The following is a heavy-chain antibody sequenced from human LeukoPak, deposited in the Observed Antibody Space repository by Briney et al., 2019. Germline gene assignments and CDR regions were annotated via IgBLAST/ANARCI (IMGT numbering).Heavy chain of an antibody. D-gene: IGHD3/OR15-3a*01. CDR3: ATVTRWTYYFDY. CDR2: IYYSGGT. V-gene: IGHV4-30-4*08. J-gene: IGHJ4*02. CDR1: GDSITSADYY. Sequence: SQTLSLTCTVSGDSITSADYYWSWIRQPPGKGLEWIGYIYYSGGTYYNPSLKSRLTITISADTSKNQFSLNLSSVTAADTAVYYCATVTRWTYYFDYWGRGTLVTVSS.